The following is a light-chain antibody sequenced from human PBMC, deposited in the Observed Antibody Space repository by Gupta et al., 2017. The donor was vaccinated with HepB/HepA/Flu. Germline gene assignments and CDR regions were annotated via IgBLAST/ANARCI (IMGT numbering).Light chain of an antibody. V-gene: IGKV1-39*01. CDR3: QQSYITPRT. J-gene: IGKJ1*01. CDR2: AAS. Sequence: DIQMTQSPSSLSSSVGDRVTITCRASQVISSYLNWYQQKPGKAPKLLIYAASSLPSGVPTRVSGSGSGTDFTLTISSLQPEDFATYYCQQSYITPRTFGQGTKVEIK. CDR1: QVISSY.